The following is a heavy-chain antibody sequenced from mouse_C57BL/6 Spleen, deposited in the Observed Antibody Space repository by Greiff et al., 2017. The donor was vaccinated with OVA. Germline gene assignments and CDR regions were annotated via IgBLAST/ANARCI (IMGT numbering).Heavy chain of an antibody. CDR2: INPSTGGT. J-gene: IGHJ3*01. Sequence: EVQRVESGPELVKPGASVKISCKASGYSFTGYYMNWVKQSPEKSLEWIGEINPSTGGTSYNQEFKAKATLTVDKSSSTAYMQLKSLTSEDSAVYYCARSYYSNYAWFAYWGQGTLVTVSA. V-gene: IGHV1-42*01. D-gene: IGHD2-5*01. CDR1: GYSFTGYY. CDR3: ARSYYSNYAWFAY.